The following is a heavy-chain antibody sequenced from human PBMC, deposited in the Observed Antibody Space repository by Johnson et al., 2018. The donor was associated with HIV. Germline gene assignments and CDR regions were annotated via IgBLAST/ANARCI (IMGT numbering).Heavy chain of an antibody. Sequence: QVQLVESGGGVVQPGRSLRLSCAASVFTFSSYAMHWVRQAPGKGLEWVAVISYDGANKYYADSVKGRFTISRDNSKNTLYLQMHSLRAEDTAVYYCAKGLGDAVGTTHDAVDIWGQGTTVTVSS. V-gene: IGHV3-30*04. J-gene: IGHJ3*02. D-gene: IGHD3-16*01. CDR1: VFTFSSYA. CDR2: ISYDGANK. CDR3: AKGLGDAVGTTHDAVDI.